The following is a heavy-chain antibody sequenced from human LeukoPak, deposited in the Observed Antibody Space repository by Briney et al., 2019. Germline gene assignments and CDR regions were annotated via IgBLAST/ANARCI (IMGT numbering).Heavy chain of an antibody. CDR1: GFTFSSYA. V-gene: IGHV3-64*01. Sequence: GGSLRLSCAASGFTFSSYAMPWVRQAPGKGLEYVSAISSNGGSTYYANSVKGRFTISRDNSKNTLYLQMGSLRAEDMAVYYCARGGPLGSGYNYVWGQGTLVTVSS. J-gene: IGHJ4*02. CDR3: ARGGPLGSGYNYV. CDR2: ISSNGGST. D-gene: IGHD5-18*01.